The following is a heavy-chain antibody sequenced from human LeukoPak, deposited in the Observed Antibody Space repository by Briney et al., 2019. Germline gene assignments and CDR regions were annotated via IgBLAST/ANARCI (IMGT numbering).Heavy chain of an antibody. Sequence: SETLSLTCTVSGGSISSYYWSWIRQPPGKGLEWIGYIYYSGSTNYNPSLKSRVTISVDTSKNQFSLKLRSVTAADTAVYYCAREKSYYDILTGYSYFDYWGQGTLVTVSS. CDR2: IYYSGST. CDR1: GGSISSYY. V-gene: IGHV4-59*01. CDR3: AREKSYYDILTGYSYFDY. D-gene: IGHD3-9*01. J-gene: IGHJ4*02.